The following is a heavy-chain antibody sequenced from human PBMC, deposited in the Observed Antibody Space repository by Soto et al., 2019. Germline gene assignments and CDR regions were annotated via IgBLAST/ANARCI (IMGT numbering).Heavy chain of an antibody. D-gene: IGHD4-17*01. V-gene: IGHV2-5*02. CDR1: GFSLTTTSMG. CDR3: AHAGDYDLLSFDH. J-gene: IGHJ4*02. CDR2: IYWDDDQ. Sequence: QITLKESGPPLMRPAQTLTLTCAFSGFSLTTTSMGVAWIRQPPGKALEWLALIYWDDDQRYSPSLKDRLTISKDTSRSRVVLTISNMNPEDTGTYFCAHAGDYDLLSFDHWGPGTLVPVSS.